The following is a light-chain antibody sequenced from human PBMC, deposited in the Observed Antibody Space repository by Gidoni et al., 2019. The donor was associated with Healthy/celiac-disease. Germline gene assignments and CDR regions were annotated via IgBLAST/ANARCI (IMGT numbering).Light chain of an antibody. CDR2: DAS. Sequence: VMTQSPDTVSVSPGERATLSCRASHNIGRNLAWFQQKPGQAPRLIIYDASTRATGFPARFSDSGSGTEFTLTISSLQSEDFATYYCQQYSSWPLTFXGXTKVEIK. V-gene: IGKV3-15*01. J-gene: IGKJ4*01. CDR1: HNIGRN. CDR3: QQYSSWPLT.